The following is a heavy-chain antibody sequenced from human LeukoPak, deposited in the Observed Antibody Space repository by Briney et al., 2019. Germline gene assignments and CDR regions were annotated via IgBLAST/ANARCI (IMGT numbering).Heavy chain of an antibody. CDR1: GYTFTSYD. V-gene: IGHV1-8*01. CDR2: MNPNSGNT. D-gene: IGHD1/OR15-1a*01. Sequence: ASVKVSCKASGYTFTSYDINWVRQATGQGLEWMGCMNPNSGNTGYAQKFQGRVTMTRNTSISTAYMELSSLRSEDTAVYYCARESRGSTSWNNRYYYYTDVWGKGTTVTVSS. CDR3: ARESRGSTSWNNRYYYYTDV. J-gene: IGHJ6*03.